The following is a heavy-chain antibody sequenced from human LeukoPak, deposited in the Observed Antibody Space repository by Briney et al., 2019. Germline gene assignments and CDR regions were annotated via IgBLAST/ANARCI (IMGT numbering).Heavy chain of an antibody. CDR3: ARWTTVTRAFDY. CDR1: GFTFSNYA. V-gene: IGHV3-30*03. J-gene: IGHJ4*02. CDR2: ISHDGINT. Sequence: PGGSLRLSCAASGFTFSNYAMHWVRQDSGRGLDWVAVISHDGINTYYADSVKGRFTISRDNSKNTLYLQVNSLRVEDTAVYYCARWTTVTRAFDYWGQGTLVTVSS. D-gene: IGHD4-17*01.